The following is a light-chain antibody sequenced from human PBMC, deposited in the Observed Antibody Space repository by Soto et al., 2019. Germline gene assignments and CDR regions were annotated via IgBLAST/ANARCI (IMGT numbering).Light chain of an antibody. CDR3: TSYTSSNTPV. Sequence: QSALTQPASVSGSPGQAITISCTGTSSDVGGYNYVSWYQQHPDKAPKLMIYEVSNRPSGVSDRFSGSKSGNTASLTISGLQAEDEADYYCTSYTSSNTPVFGTGTKLT. J-gene: IGLJ1*01. CDR2: EVS. CDR1: SSDVGGYNY. V-gene: IGLV2-14*01.